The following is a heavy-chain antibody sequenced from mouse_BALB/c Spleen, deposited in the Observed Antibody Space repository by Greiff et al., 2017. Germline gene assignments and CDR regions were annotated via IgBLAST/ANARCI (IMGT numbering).Heavy chain of an antibody. D-gene: IGHD2-4*01. CDR2: ISYDGSN. J-gene: IGHJ4*01. CDR1: GYSITSGYY. CDR3: ARKIYYDYDYAMDY. V-gene: IGHV3-6*02. Sequence: VQLKESGPGLVKPSQSLSLTCSVTGYSITSGYYWNWIRQFPGNKLEWMGYISYDGSNNYNPSLKNRISITRDTSKNQFFLKLNSVTTEDTATYYCARKIYYDYDYAMDYWGQGTSVTVSS.